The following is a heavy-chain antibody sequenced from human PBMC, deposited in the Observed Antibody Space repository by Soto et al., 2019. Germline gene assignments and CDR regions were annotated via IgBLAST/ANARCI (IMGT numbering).Heavy chain of an antibody. CDR2: ISAYNGNT. J-gene: IGHJ1*01. D-gene: IGHD3-3*01. CDR1: GYTFTSYG. V-gene: IGHV1-18*01. CDR3: GRMYYDVWSGTREEYFQH. Sequence: QFQLVQSGADVKKPGASVKVSCKASGYTFTSYGISWVRQALGQGLEGMGWISAYNGNTNYAQKLQGRVTMTTDTSTGTTYMELRRGRSDDTAVNYCGRMYYDVWSGTREEYFQHLGQGALVPVSS.